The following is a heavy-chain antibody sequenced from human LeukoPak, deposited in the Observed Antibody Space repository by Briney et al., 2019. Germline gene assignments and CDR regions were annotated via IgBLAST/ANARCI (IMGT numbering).Heavy chain of an antibody. D-gene: IGHD1-26*01. V-gene: IGHV1-2*02. CDR1: GYTFTGYY. CDR3: ARGAVRDSGSYYYFDY. CDR2: INPNSGGT. J-gene: IGHJ4*02. Sequence: ASVKVSCKASGYTFTGYYMHWVRQAPGQGLEWTGWINPNSGGTNYAQKFQGRVTMTRDTSISTAYMELSRLRSDDTAVYYCARGAVRDSGSYYYFDYWGQGTLVTVSS.